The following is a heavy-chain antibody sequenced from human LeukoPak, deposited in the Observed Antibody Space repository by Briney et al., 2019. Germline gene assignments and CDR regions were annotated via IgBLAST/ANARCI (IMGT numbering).Heavy chain of an antibody. V-gene: IGHV3-7*01. D-gene: IGHD3-10*01. CDR3: ARDGEWGQIDRSPTDA. J-gene: IGHJ5*02. Sequence: GGSLRLSCAASGFTFSSYWMSWVRQAPGKGLEWVANIKQDGSEKYYVDSVKGRFTISRDNAKNSLYLQMSSLRAEDTAVYYCARDGEWGQIDRSPTDAWGQGTLVTVSS. CDR2: IKQDGSEK. CDR1: GFTFSSYW.